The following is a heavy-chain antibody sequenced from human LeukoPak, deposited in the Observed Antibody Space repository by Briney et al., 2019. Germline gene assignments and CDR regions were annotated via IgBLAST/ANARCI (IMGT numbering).Heavy chain of an antibody. Sequence: GESLKISCKGSGYSFTSYWIGWVRHMPGKGLEWMRMIYPGDSDPRYSPSFRGQVTFSADKSISTAYLQWSSLKASDTAMYYCARSLRLGDPGYIDYWGQGTLVTVSS. CDR3: ARSLRLGDPGYIDY. V-gene: IGHV5-51*01. J-gene: IGHJ4*02. D-gene: IGHD3-16*01. CDR2: IYPGDSDP. CDR1: GYSFTSYW.